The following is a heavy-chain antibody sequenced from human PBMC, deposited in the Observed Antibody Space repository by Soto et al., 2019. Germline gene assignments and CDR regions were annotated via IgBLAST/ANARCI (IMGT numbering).Heavy chain of an antibody. Sequence: EVQLLESGGGLVRPGGSLRLSCAASGFSFSNYGMSWVRQAPGKGLEWVSAINGRGDRTYYTSSVEGRFASSRDPSTNTLSLQMNSLSAEDTAIYSCAKEVDVALTFGYGDCWGQGTLVTVSS. CDR3: AKEVDVALTFGYGDC. CDR2: INGRGDRT. J-gene: IGHJ4*02. CDR1: GFSFSNYG. V-gene: IGHV3-23*01. D-gene: IGHD5-18*01.